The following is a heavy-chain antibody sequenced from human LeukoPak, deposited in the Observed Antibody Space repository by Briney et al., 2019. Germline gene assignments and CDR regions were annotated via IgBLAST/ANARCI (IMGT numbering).Heavy chain of an antibody. D-gene: IGHD5-24*01. CDR2: ITGSGGDT. CDR1: GFTFNNYA. V-gene: IGHV3-23*01. J-gene: IGHJ4*02. Sequence: PGGSLRLSCAAPGFTFNNYAMNWVRQAPGKGPEWLSTITGSGGDTYSADSVKGRLTVSRDNTKNTLYLQLNSLRAEDTAVYYCARQESMAFANWGQGTLVTVSS. CDR3: ARQESMAFAN.